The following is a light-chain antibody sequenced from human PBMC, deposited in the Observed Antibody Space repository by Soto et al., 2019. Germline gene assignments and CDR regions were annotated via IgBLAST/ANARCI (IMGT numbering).Light chain of an antibody. CDR1: QSISDY. J-gene: IGKJ2*01. V-gene: IGKV1-39*01. CDR2: AAS. CDR3: QQRYSTHPDT. Sequence: DIQLTQSPSSLSASVGDRVTITCRASQSISDYLNWYQQKPGEAPKLLIYAASTLQHGVPSRFSGGGSGTEFTLTISSLQPEDFATYYCQQRYSTHPDTFGQGTNLDIK.